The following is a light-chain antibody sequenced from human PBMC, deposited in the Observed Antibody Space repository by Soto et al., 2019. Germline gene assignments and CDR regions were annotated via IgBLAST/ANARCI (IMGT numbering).Light chain of an antibody. CDR2: DVS. J-gene: IGLJ1*01. CDR3: NSYASSRSDV. V-gene: IGLV2-14*03. Sequence: QSVLTQPASVSGSPGQSITISCTGTNSDVGGYNHVSWYQQYPGEAPKLLIYDVSNRPSGVSNRFSGSKSGNTASLTISGLQAEDEADYYCNSYASSRSDVFGSGNKVTVL. CDR1: NSDVGGYNH.